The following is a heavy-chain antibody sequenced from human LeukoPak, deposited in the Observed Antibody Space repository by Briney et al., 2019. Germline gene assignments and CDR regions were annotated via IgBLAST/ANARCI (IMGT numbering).Heavy chain of an antibody. CDR2: INHSGST. CDR1: GGSFSGYY. Sequence: PSETLSLTCAVYGGSFSGYYWSWIRQPPGKGLEWIGEINHSGSTNYNPSLKSRVTISVDTSKKHFSLKLSSVTAADTAIYYCARITMGALDYWGQGTLVTVSS. J-gene: IGHJ4*02. CDR3: ARITMGALDY. V-gene: IGHV4-34*01. D-gene: IGHD1-26*01.